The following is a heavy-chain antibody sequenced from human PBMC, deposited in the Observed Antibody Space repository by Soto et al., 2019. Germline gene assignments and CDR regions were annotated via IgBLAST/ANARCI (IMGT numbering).Heavy chain of an antibody. V-gene: IGHV3-11*01. CDR2: ISSGGTTI. J-gene: IGHJ4*02. Sequence: QVHLVESGGGLVKPGGSLRLSCAVSGFTFSDYYMSWIRQAPGKGLEWVAYISSGGTTIYYGDSVKGRFAISRDNAKNSLYLQMNSLRAEDTPVYYCARDYYILTGYAHFDFWGQGTLVTVSS. CDR1: GFTFSDYY. D-gene: IGHD3-9*01. CDR3: ARDYYILTGYAHFDF.